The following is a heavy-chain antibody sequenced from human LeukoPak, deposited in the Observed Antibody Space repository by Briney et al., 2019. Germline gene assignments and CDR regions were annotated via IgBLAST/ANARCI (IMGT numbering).Heavy chain of an antibody. V-gene: IGHV3-74*01. CDR2: INSDGSST. D-gene: IGHD2-2*01. Sequence: LPGGSLRLSCAASGFTFSSYWMHWVRQAPGKGLVWVSRINSDGSSTSYADSVKGRFTISRDNAKNTLYLQMNSLRAEDTAVYYCAKARGYCSSTSCSSSFDYWGQGTLVTVSS. CDR1: GFTFSSYW. CDR3: AKARGYCSSTSCSSSFDY. J-gene: IGHJ4*02.